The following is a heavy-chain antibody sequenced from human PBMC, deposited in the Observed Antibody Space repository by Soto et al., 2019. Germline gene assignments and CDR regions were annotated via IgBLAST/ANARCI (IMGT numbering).Heavy chain of an antibody. V-gene: IGHV3-23*01. CDR2: ISGSGGST. J-gene: IGHJ6*02. CDR1: GFTFSSYA. Sequence: LRVSFAASGFTFSSYAMSWVRQAPGKGLEWVSAISGSGGSTYYADSVKGRFTISRDNSKNTLYLQMNSLRAEDTAVYYCAKGSRRHYGMDVWGQGTTVTVSS. CDR3: AKGSRRHYGMDV.